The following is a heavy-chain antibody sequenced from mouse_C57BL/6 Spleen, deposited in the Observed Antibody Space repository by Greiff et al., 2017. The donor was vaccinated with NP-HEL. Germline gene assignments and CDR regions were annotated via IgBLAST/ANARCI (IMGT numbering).Heavy chain of an antibody. CDR1: GYSFTGYY. CDR3: ARDYYGSSYVYFDY. Sequence: EVKLQESGPELVKPGASVKISCKASGYSFTGYYMNWVKQSPEKSLEWIGEINPSTGGTTYNQKFKAKATLTVDKSSSTAYMQLKSLTSEDSAVYYCARDYYGSSYVYFDYWGQGTTLTVSS. J-gene: IGHJ2*01. CDR2: INPSTGGT. D-gene: IGHD1-1*01. V-gene: IGHV1-42*01.